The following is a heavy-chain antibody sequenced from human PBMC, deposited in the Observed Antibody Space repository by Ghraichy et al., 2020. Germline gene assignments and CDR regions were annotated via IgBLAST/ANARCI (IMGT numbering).Heavy chain of an antibody. V-gene: IGHV3-11*01. CDR2: ISSSGSTI. J-gene: IGHJ4*02. CDR3: ARDEIAAADY. CDR1: GFTFSDYY. Sequence: GESLNISCAASGFTFSDYYMSWIRQAPGKGLEWVSYISSSGSTIYYADSVKGRFTISRDNAKNSLYLQMNSLRAEDTAVYYCARDEIAAADYWGQGTLVTVSS. D-gene: IGHD6-13*01.